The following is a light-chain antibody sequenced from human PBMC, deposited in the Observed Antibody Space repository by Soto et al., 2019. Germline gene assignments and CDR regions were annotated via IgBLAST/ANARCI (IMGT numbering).Light chain of an antibody. CDR3: SAWDDSLKGLV. J-gene: IGLJ2*01. CDR1: SSNIGSNT. V-gene: IGLV1-44*01. Sequence: QSVLTQPPSASGTLGQRVTISCSGSSSNIGSNTVNLYQQLPGTAPKVLMYSNNQRPSGVPDRFSGSKSGTSASLAISGLHSEDEADYYCSAWDDSLKGLVFGGGTKLTVL. CDR2: SNN.